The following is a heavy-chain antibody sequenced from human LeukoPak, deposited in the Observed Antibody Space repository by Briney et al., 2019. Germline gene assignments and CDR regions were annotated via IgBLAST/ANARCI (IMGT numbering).Heavy chain of an antibody. J-gene: IGHJ4*02. V-gene: IGHV3-33*03. Sequence: GGSLRLSCEASGFSFRNYGMHWVRQAPGKGLEWVAVIWDDGSYKYYADSVKGRFTISRDNSKNTLYLQMNSLRAEDTAVYYCAKPPRGSGSFLIDYWGQGTLVTVSS. CDR2: IWDDGSYK. CDR3: AKPPRGSGSFLIDY. CDR1: GFSFRNYG. D-gene: IGHD1-26*01.